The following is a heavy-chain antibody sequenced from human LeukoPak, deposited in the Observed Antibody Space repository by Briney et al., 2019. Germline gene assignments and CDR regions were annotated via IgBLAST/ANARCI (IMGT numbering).Heavy chain of an antibody. CDR2: IKSDGSST. CDR1: GFSFSSYW. Sequence: GGSLRLSCAASGFSFSSYWMHWVRQAPGKGLVCVSRIKSDGSSTSNADSVKGRFTISRDDAKNTLYLGMNSLRAEDTAVYYCVRAYNSHFDYWGQGALVTVSS. D-gene: IGHD1-1*01. CDR3: VRAYNSHFDY. J-gene: IGHJ4*02. V-gene: IGHV3-74*01.